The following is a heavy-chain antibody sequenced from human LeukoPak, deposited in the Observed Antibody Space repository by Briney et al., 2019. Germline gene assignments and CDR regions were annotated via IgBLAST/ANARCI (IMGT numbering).Heavy chain of an antibody. D-gene: IGHD4-11*01. Sequence: GGSLRLSCAASGFTFSTYAMSWVRQAPGKGLEWVSAISGSGGITYYSDSVEGRFTISRDNSKNTLYLQVNSLRAEDTAVYYCAKDHDYRREYYFDYWGQGTLVTVSS. V-gene: IGHV3-23*01. CDR3: AKDHDYRREYYFDY. CDR1: GFTFSTYA. CDR2: ISGSGGIT. J-gene: IGHJ4*02.